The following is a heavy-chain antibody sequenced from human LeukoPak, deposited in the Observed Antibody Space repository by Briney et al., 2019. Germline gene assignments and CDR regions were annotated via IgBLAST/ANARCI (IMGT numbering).Heavy chain of an antibody. Sequence: GGSLRLSCGASGLTVSSYGMSWVRQAPGKGLEWVSTIIGSAVNTYYADPVKGRFTISRDDSKNTVYLQMNSLRAEDTAVYSCAKYTSGTSYRGLDQWGQGTLVTVSS. CDR2: IIGSAVNT. J-gene: IGHJ4*02. CDR3: AKYTSGTSYRGLDQ. D-gene: IGHD3-10*01. V-gene: IGHV3-23*01. CDR1: GLTVSSYG.